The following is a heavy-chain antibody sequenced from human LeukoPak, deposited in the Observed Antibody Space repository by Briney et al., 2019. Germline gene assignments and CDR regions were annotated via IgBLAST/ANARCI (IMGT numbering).Heavy chain of an antibody. V-gene: IGHV3-11*01. Sequence: PGGSLRLSCAASGFTFSDYFMSWIRQAPGKGLEWVSYISGSGTTIFYADSVKGRFTISRDNTKNSLYLQMSSLRAEDTAVYYCARDDPSEELSFWGQGTLVTVSS. D-gene: IGHD3-16*02. J-gene: IGHJ4*02. CDR3: ARDDPSEELSF. CDR1: GFTFSDYF. CDR2: ISGSGTTI.